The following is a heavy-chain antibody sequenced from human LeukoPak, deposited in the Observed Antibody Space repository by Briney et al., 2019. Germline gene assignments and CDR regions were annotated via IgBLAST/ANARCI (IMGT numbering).Heavy chain of an antibody. Sequence: SETLSLTCAVYGGSFSGYYWSWIRQPAGKGLEWIGRIYTSGSTNYNPSLKSRVTISVDTSKNQFSLKLSSVTAADTAVYYCAVDSVRGVLGFDPWGQGTLVTVSS. CDR1: GGSFSGYY. CDR3: AVDSVRGVLGFDP. CDR2: IYTSGST. J-gene: IGHJ5*02. D-gene: IGHD3-10*01. V-gene: IGHV4-59*10.